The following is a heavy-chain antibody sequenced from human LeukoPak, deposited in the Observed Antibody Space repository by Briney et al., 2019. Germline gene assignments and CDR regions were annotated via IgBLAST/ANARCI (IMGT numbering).Heavy chain of an antibody. J-gene: IGHJ4*02. CDR1: GFIFSSYS. Sequence: GGSLRLSCAASGFIFSSYSINWVLQAPGKGLEWVSSISSSSSFIYYADSVKGRFAISRDNVKDSVYLQMNSLGAEDTAVYYCVWFGELSSFDYWGQGTLVTVSS. CDR3: VWFGELSSFDY. D-gene: IGHD3-10*01. V-gene: IGHV3-21*01. CDR2: ISSSSSFI.